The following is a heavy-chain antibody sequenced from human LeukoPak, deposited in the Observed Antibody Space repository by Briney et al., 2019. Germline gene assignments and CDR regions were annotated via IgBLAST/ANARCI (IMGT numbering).Heavy chain of an antibody. CDR3: ARTVRLGGDSDSLLGY. CDR1: CYTFTDYW. V-gene: IGHV5-51*01. D-gene: IGHD2-21*02. J-gene: IGHJ4*02. Sequence: GESLKISCAASCYTFTDYWIAWVRHVHGIGLEWIGIISPGDSDTTYSPSFQGEVTISADNSNSTAYLQWNTLKASDTAIYYGARTVRLGGDSDSLLGYWGQGTSVTVSS. CDR2: ISPGDSDT.